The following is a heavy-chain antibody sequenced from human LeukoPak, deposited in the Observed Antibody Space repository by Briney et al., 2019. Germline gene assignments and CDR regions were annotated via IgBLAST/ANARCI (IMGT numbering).Heavy chain of an antibody. CDR1: GGSMSTYY. D-gene: IGHD3-9*01. CDR2: IYYSGST. Sequence: SETLSLTCTVSGGSMSTYYWSWIRQPPGKGLEWIGSIYYSGSTYYNPSLKSRVTISVDTSKNQFSLKLSSVTAADTAVYYCARLAGGTYYDILTGHPDYWGQGTLVTVSS. J-gene: IGHJ4*02. V-gene: IGHV4-39*01. CDR3: ARLAGGTYYDILTGHPDY.